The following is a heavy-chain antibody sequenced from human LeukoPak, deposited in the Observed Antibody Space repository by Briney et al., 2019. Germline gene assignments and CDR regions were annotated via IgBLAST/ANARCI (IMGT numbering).Heavy chain of an antibody. D-gene: IGHD1-26*01. J-gene: IGHJ5*02. CDR3: ARRASGSYFELGGWFDP. Sequence: SETLSLTCTVSGGSISSYYWSWIRQPPGKGLEWIGYIYYSGSTNYNPSLKSRVTISVDTSKNQFSLKLSSVAAADTAVYYCARRASGSYFELGGWFDPWGQGTLVTVSS. CDR2: IYYSGST. V-gene: IGHV4-59*01. CDR1: GGSISSYY.